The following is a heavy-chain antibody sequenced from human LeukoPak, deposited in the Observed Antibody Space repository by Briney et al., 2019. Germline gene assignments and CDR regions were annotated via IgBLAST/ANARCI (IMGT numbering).Heavy chain of an antibody. CDR2: IKEDGTET. J-gene: IGHJ4*02. CDR3: AKAYYYDNSGYYFRYFDY. D-gene: IGHD3-22*01. CDR1: GFMFSSNW. V-gene: IGHV3-7*03. Sequence: GGSLRLSCAAAGFMFSSNWMSWVRLAPGKGLEWVANIKEDGTETYYVDSVKGRFTISRDNSKNTLYLQVNSLRAEDTAVYYCAKAYYYDNSGYYFRYFDYWGQGTLVTVSS.